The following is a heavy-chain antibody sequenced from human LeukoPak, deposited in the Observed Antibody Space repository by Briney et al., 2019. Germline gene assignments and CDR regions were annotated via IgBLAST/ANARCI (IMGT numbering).Heavy chain of an antibody. CDR1: GYTFTGYY. J-gene: IGHJ4*02. CDR3: GYSGYGYYFDY. CDR2: INPNSGGT. Sequence: ASVTVSCKASGYTFTGYYMHWVRQAPGQGLEWMGWINPNSGGTNYAQKFQGRVAMTRDTSISTAYMELSSLRSDDTAVKRRGYSGYGYYFDYWGQGTLVTVSS. V-gene: IGHV1-2*02. D-gene: IGHD5-12*01.